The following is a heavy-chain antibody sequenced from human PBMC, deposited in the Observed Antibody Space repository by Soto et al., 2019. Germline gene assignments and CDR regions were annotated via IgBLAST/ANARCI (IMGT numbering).Heavy chain of an antibody. J-gene: IGHJ4*02. CDR1: GFTFSSYA. Sequence: GGSLRLSCAASGFTFSSYAMSWVRQAPGKGLEWVSAISGSGGSTYYADSVKGRFTISRDNSKNTLYLQMNSLRAEDTAVYYCAKSGLKVVPAAIPHFDYWGQGTLVTVSS. V-gene: IGHV3-23*01. CDR3: AKSGLKVVPAAIPHFDY. CDR2: ISGSGGST. D-gene: IGHD2-2*02.